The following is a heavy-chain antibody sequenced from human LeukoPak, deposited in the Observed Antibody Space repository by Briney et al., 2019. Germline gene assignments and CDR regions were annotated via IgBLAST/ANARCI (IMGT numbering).Heavy chain of an antibody. V-gene: IGHV3-53*05. CDR3: ARDRYYYDSSGYYYEGAFDI. CDR1: GFTVSSNY. J-gene: IGHJ3*02. Sequence: GGSLRLSCAASGFTVSSNYMSWVRQAPGKGLEGVSVIYSGGSTYYADSVKGRFTISRDNSKNTLYLQMNSLRAEDTAVYHCARDRYYYDSSGYYYEGAFDIWGQGTMVTVSS. CDR2: IYSGGST. D-gene: IGHD3-22*01.